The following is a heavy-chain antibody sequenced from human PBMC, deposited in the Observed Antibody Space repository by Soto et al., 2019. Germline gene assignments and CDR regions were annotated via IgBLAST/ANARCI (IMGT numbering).Heavy chain of an antibody. CDR2: LYYSGST. V-gene: IGHV4-39*01. CDR1: GGSISSSSYY. D-gene: IGHD3-16*01. CDR3: ARHRIMITFGGVSTNGDYGMDV. J-gene: IGHJ6*02. Sequence: SETLSLTCTVSGGSISSSSYYRGWMRQPPGKGLEWIGSLYYSGSTYSNPSLKSRVSISVDTSKNLFSLRLSPVSAADTAVYYCARHRIMITFGGVSTNGDYGMDVWGQGTTVTVSS.